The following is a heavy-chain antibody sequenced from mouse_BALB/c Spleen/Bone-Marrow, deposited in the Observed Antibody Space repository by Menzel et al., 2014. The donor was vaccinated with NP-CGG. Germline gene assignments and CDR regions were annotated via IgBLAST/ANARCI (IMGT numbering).Heavy chain of an antibody. CDR2: INPDSSTI. V-gene: IGHV4-1*02. J-gene: IGHJ3*01. D-gene: IGHD1-2*01. CDR3: ASLHYYGFFAY. CDR1: GFDFSRYX. Sequence: EVKVVESGGGLVQPGGSLKLSCAASGFDFSRYXXXWVRQAPGKXXXWIGEINPDSSTINYTPSLKDKFIISRDNAKNTXYLQMSKVRSEDTALYYCASLHYYGFFAYWGQGTLVTVSA.